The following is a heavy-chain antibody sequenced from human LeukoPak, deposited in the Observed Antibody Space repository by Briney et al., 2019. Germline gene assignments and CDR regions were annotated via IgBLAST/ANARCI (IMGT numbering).Heavy chain of an antibody. J-gene: IGHJ5*02. V-gene: IGHV4-34*01. D-gene: IGHD6-13*01. Sequence: ASETLSLTCAVYGGSFSGYYWSRIRQPPGKGLEWIGEINHSGSTNYNPSLKSRVTISVDTSKNQFSLKLSSVTAADTAVYYCARGVAAAWRGLDWFDPWGQGTPVTVSS. CDR3: ARGVAAAWRGLDWFDP. CDR1: GGSFSGYY. CDR2: INHSGST.